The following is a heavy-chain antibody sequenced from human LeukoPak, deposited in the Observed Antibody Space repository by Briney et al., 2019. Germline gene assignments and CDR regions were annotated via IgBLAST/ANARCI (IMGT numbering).Heavy chain of an antibody. CDR1: GDSVSSNSAV. CDR3: ARRRSCTSTSCYYWFDP. V-gene: IGHV6-1*01. Sequence: SQTLSLTCANSGDSVSSNSAVWNWIRQSPSRGLEWLGRTYYRSKWYNDYAVSVKSRITINPDTSKNQFSLQLNSVTPEDTAVYYCARRRSCTSTSCYYWFDPWGQGTLVTVSS. D-gene: IGHD2-2*01. CDR2: TYYRSKWYN. J-gene: IGHJ5*02.